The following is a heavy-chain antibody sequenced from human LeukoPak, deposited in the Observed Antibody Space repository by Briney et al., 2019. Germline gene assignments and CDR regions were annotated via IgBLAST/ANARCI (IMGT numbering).Heavy chain of an antibody. D-gene: IGHD3-10*01. CDR3: ARDWTPRNYYGSGSYYLDY. J-gene: IGHJ4*02. V-gene: IGHV3-21*01. CDR2: ISRSSSYI. CDR1: GFTFSTYT. Sequence: GSPRLSCVASGFTFSTYTMNWVRQAPGKGLEWVSSISRSSSYIYYIDSVKGRFTISRDNAKNSLHLQMNSLRAEDTAVYYCARDWTPRNYYGSGSYYLDYWGQGILAAVSS.